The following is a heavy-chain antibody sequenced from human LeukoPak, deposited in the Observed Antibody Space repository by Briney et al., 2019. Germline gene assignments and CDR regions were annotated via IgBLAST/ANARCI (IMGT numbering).Heavy chain of an antibody. V-gene: IGHV3-48*01. CDR3: AKEKGAVAGSWDY. CDR2: ISSSSSSTI. Sequence: GGSLRLSCAASGFTFSGYSMNWVRQAPGKGLEWLSYISSSSSSTIDYADSVKGRFTISRDNSRDTLFLQMNNLRAEDTALYYCAKEKGAVAGSWDYWGQGTLVTVSS. J-gene: IGHJ4*02. CDR1: GFTFSGYS. D-gene: IGHD6-19*01.